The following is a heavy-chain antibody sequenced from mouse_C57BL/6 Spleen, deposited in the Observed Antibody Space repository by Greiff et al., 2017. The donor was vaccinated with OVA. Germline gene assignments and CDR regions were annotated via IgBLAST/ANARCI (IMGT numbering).Heavy chain of an antibody. CDR2: INPNNGGT. CDR1: GYTFTDYY. V-gene: IGHV1-26*01. J-gene: IGHJ4*01. D-gene: IGHD3-3*01. CDR3: ARLGTDYAMDY. Sequence: VQLQQSGPELVKPGASVKISCKASGYTFTDYYMNWVKQSHGKSLEWIGDINPNNGGTSYNQKFKGKATLTADKSSSTAYMELRSLTSEDSAVYYCARLGTDYAMDYWGQGTSVTVSS.